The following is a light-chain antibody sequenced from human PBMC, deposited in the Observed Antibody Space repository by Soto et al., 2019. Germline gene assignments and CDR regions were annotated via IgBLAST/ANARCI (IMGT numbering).Light chain of an antibody. CDR3: QVWDTTSHHFF. J-gene: IGLJ1*01. CDR1: NIGLYN. CDR2: DDR. V-gene: IGLV3-21*02. Sequence: SSERSQPPSVSVAPGQTARITGRGNNIGLYNVHWYQQKPSLAPVLAVYDDRDRPSGIPERFSGSNSGNTAALTISRVEAGDEADYYSQVWDTTSHHFFCGTGTKVTVL.